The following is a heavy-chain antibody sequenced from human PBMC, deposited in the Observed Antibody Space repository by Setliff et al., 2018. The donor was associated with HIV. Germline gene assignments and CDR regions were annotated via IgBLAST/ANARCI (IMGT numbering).Heavy chain of an antibody. CDR2: FYPGDSDS. CDR1: GYSFVDFW. Sequence: PGASLKISCHLSGYSFVDFWIGWVRQMPGKGLEWVGFFYPGDSDSRYSPSFRGQVTIYADKSTTSAYLDWASLTASDTAMYYCVRYIGAAAGYIDHWGQGTLGTAPQ. CDR3: VRYIGAAAGYIDH. D-gene: IGHD6-25*01. V-gene: IGHV5-51*01. J-gene: IGHJ4*02.